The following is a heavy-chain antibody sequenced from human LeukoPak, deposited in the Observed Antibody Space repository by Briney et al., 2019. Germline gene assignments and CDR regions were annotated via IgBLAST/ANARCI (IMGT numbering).Heavy chain of an antibody. Sequence: GGSLRLSCAASGFTVSSNYMSWVRQAPGKGLEWVSYISSSSSTIYYADSVKGRFTISRDNAKNSLYLQMNSLRAEDTAVYYCARSLIVVVTHFDYWGQGTLVTVSS. V-gene: IGHV3-48*01. D-gene: IGHD3-22*01. CDR3: ARSLIVVVTHFDY. CDR2: ISSSSSTI. CDR1: GFTVSSNY. J-gene: IGHJ4*02.